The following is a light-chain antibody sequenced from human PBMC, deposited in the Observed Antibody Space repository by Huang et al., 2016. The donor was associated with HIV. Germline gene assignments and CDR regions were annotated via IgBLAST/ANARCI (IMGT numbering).Light chain of an antibody. CDR1: QSSSSY. CDR2: ATS. V-gene: IGKV1-39*01. CDR3: QQSYSTPQT. Sequence: DIQMTQSPSSLSASVGDRVTITCRASQSSSSYLNWYQQKPGKAPKLLIYATSRLQSGVPSRFSGSGSGTDFTLTISSLQPEDFATYYCQQSYSTPQTFGQGTKVEIK. J-gene: IGKJ1*01.